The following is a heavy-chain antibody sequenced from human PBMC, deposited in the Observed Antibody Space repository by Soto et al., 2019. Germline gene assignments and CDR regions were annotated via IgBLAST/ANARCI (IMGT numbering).Heavy chain of an antibody. J-gene: IGHJ4*02. D-gene: IGHD3-9*01. CDR3: AADTSLSRYFDGLVE. Sequence: QMQLVQSGPEVKKPGTSVRVSCKASGSTFSRSAVQWVRQARGQRLEWIGWIVVGSGNTNYAQKFQERVTITSDMSTSTVYMELSSLRAEDTAVYYCAADTSLSRYFDGLVEWGQGTQVTVSS. CDR2: IVVGSGNT. V-gene: IGHV1-58*01. CDR1: GSTFSRSA.